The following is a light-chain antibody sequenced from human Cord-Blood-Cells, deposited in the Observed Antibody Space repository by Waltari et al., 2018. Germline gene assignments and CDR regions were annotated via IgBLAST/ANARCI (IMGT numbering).Light chain of an antibody. CDR2: EGS. J-gene: IGLJ3*02. V-gene: IGLV2-23*01. CDR3: CSYAGSSTLV. CDR1: VPELGSYNL. Sequence: QSALTQPAPASGSPGPSITISCTGTVPELGSYNLISWYQQHPGKAPKHMIYEGSKRPSGVSNRFSGSKSGNTASLTISGLQAEDEADYYCCSYAGSSTLVFGGGTKLTVL.